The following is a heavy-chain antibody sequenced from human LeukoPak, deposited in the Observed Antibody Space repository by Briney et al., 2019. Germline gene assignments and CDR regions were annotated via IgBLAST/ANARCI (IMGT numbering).Heavy chain of an antibody. Sequence: ASVKVSCKASGYTFTGYYMHWVRQAPGQGLEWMGWINPNSGGTNYAQKFQGRVTMTRDTSISTAYMELSRLRSDDTAVYYCASAITFGGVIAPVFYYMDVWGKGTTVTISS. CDR3: ASAITFGGVIAPVFYYMDV. V-gene: IGHV1-2*02. CDR2: INPNSGGT. D-gene: IGHD3-16*02. J-gene: IGHJ6*03. CDR1: GYTFTGYY.